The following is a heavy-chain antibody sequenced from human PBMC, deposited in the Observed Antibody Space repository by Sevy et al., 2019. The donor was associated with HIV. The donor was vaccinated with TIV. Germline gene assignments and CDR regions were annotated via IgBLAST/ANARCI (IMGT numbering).Heavy chain of an antibody. Sequence: ASVKVSCKASGYTFTSYNINWVRQAPGQGLDWMGRISGYNGDTLYAQKFQGRVTMTTDTSTSTAYMELRSLRSDDTAVYYCARDSCSGGSCYQSGVYWGQGTLVTVSS. J-gene: IGHJ4*02. D-gene: IGHD2-15*01. V-gene: IGHV1-18*04. CDR1: GYTFTSYN. CDR2: ISGYNGDT. CDR3: ARDSCSGGSCYQSGVY.